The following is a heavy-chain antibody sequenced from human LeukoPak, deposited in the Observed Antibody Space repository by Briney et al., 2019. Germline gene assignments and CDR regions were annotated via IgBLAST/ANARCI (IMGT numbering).Heavy chain of an antibody. V-gene: IGHV1-69*01. J-gene: IGHJ4*02. D-gene: IGHD7-27*01. Sequence: SVKVSCKASRGTFSSYAISWVRQAPGQGLEWMGGIIPIFGTANYAQKFQGRVTITADESTSTAYMELSSLRSEDTAVYYCARGLGIPYYFDYWGQGTLVTVSS. CDR2: IIPIFGTA. CDR3: ARGLGIPYYFDY. CDR1: RGTFSSYA.